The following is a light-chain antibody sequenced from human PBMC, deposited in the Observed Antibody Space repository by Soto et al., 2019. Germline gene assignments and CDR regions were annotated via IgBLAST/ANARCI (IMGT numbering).Light chain of an antibody. J-gene: IGKJ2*01. CDR1: QTISSY. Sequence: DIQMTQSPSSLSASVGDRVTITCRASQTISSYLNWYQQKPGKAPKLLIYAASSLQSGVPSRFSGSGSGRDFTLTLSSLQPEDFAISYCQQSYNTPQYTFGQGTELEIK. CDR2: AAS. V-gene: IGKV1-39*01. CDR3: QQSYNTPQYT.